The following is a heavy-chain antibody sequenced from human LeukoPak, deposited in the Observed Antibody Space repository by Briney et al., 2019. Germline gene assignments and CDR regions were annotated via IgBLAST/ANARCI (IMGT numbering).Heavy chain of an antibody. CDR2: INPSGGST. CDR1: GYAFTSYY. V-gene: IGHV1-46*01. J-gene: IGHJ4*02. Sequence: ASVKVSCKASGYAFTSYYMHWVPQAPGQGLEWMGIINPSGGSTTFAQKFQGRVTMTRDASTSTVYLELSSLRSEDTAVYYCARSRSSGWHDFWGQGTLVIVSS. D-gene: IGHD6-19*01. CDR3: ARSRSSGWHDF.